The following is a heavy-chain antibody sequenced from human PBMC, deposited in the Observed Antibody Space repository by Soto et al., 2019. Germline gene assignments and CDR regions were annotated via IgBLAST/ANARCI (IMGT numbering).Heavy chain of an antibody. Sequence: GGSLRLSCAASGFTFSSYAMSWVRQAPGKGLEWVSAISGSGGSTYYADSVKGRFTISRDNSKNTLYLQMNSLRAEDTAVYYCAKHSRSSKSKYYYDSSGYYYFDYWGQGTLVTVSS. V-gene: IGHV3-23*01. CDR2: ISGSGGST. J-gene: IGHJ4*02. CDR3: AKHSRSSKSKYYYDSSGYYYFDY. CDR1: GFTFSSYA. D-gene: IGHD3-22*01.